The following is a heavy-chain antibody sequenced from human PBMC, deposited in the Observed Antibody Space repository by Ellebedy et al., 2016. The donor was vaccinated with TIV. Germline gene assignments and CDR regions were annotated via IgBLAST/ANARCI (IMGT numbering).Heavy chain of an antibody. D-gene: IGHD5-18*01. J-gene: IGHJ4*02. CDR2: ISNTGSRT. V-gene: IGHV3-23*01. CDR1: GFTFSSYA. Sequence: PGGSLRLSCAASGFTFSSYAMSWVRQAPGKGLEWVSTISNTGSRTYYADSVEGRFVISRDNSKNTLYLQMNSLRAEDTAVYYCAKDGVLRGYSYGFYFDYWGQGTLVTVSS. CDR3: AKDGVLRGYSYGFYFDY.